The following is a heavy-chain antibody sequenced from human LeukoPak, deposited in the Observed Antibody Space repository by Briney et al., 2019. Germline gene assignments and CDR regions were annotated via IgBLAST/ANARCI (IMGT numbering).Heavy chain of an antibody. V-gene: IGHV1-18*01. D-gene: IGHD1-26*01. CDR2: ISAYSGNT. Sequence: ASVKVSCKASGYTFTSYGISWVRQAPGQGLEGMGWISAYSGNTNYAQKLQGRVTMTTDTSTSTAYMELRSLRSDDTAVYYCAVRRTSYSGSYADYWGQGTLVTVSS. CDR3: AVRRTSYSGSYADY. J-gene: IGHJ4*02. CDR1: GYTFTSYG.